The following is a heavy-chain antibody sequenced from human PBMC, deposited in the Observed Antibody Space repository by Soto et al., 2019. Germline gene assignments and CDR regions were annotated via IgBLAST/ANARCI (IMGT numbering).Heavy chain of an antibody. Sequence: SVKVSCKASGGTFSSYAISWERQAPGQGLEWMGGIIPIFGTANYAQKFQGRVAITADESTSTAYTLLNSLRCDATAVSNCARGNIPRLDYWGHGTVVTVSS. CDR3: ARGNIPRLDY. J-gene: IGHJ4*01. CDR2: IIPIFGTA. V-gene: IGHV1-69*13. CDR1: GGTFSSYA.